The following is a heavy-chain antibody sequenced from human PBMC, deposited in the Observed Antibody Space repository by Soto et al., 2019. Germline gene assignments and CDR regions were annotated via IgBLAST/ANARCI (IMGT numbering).Heavy chain of an antibody. Sequence: WGSLRLCCSASGFRYEDYNIHVVLQTPGKGLEWVFIITWNGGTTYYADCVKGRFTISRDGTTKSVSLQMTSLKREDTGSYYCARETLSYGSALEVWGKGTTVTVSS. CDR2: ITWNGGTT. D-gene: IGHD3-16*01. V-gene: IGHV3-43*01. J-gene: IGHJ6*04. CDR1: GFRYEDYN. CDR3: ARETLSYGSALEV.